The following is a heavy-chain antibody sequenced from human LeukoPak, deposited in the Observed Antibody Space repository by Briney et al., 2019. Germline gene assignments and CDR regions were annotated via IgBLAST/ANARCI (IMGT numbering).Heavy chain of an antibody. CDR3: ARDVPAARNGYYYMDV. Sequence: PGGSLRLSCAASAFTFSDYHMSWIRQAPGKGLEWVSYISSSGITKYYADSVKGRFTISRDNAKNSLYLQMNSLRAEDTAVYYCARDVPAARNGYYYMDVWGKGTTVTVSS. V-gene: IGHV3-11*01. D-gene: IGHD2-2*01. CDR2: ISSSGITK. J-gene: IGHJ6*03. CDR1: AFTFSDYH.